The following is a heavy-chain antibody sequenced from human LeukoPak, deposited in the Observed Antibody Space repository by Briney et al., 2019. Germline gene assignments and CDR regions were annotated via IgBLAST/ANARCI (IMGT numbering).Heavy chain of an antibody. V-gene: IGHV4-61*02. D-gene: IGHD3-10*01. CDR3: ARLSYYYDWGGQDY. J-gene: IGHJ4*02. CDR2: IETSGST. Sequence: SETLSLTCTVSGGSISSGRYYWSWIRQAAGKGLEWIGRIETSGSTKYNPSLNSRVTISVDTSKNQFSLKLSSVTAADTAVYYCARLSYYYDWGGQDYWGQGTLVTVSS. CDR1: GGSISSGRYY.